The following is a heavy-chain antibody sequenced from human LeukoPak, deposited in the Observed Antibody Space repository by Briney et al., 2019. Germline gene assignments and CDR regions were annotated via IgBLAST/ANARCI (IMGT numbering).Heavy chain of an antibody. V-gene: IGHV3-53*01. J-gene: IGHJ4*02. Sequence: GESLKISCRGSGYSFTTYWIGWVRQAPGKGLEWVSVIYSGGSTYYADSVKGRFTISRDNSKNTLYLQMNSLGAEDTAVYYCARDGHSSNWFYSDCWGQGTLVTVSS. CDR3: ARDGHSSNWFYSDC. CDR1: GYSFTTYW. CDR2: IYSGGST. D-gene: IGHD6-13*01.